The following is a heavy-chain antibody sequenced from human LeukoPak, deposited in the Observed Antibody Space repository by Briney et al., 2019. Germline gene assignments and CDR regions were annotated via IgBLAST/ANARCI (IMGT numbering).Heavy chain of an antibody. CDR3: ARVNYGGKIYYYYYMDV. CDR2: IYYSGST. V-gene: IGHV4-61*08. D-gene: IGHD4-23*01. Sequence: SETLSLTCAVSGGSISSSGYSWSWIRQPPGKGLEWIGYIYYSGSTNYNPSPKSRVTISVDTSKNQFSLKLSSVTAADTAVYYCARVNYGGKIYYYYYMDVWGKGTTVTVSS. CDR1: GGSISSSGYS. J-gene: IGHJ6*03.